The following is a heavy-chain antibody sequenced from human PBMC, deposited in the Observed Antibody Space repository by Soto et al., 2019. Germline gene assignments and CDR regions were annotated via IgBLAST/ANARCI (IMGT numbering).Heavy chain of an antibody. CDR1: GFTFSSYW. D-gene: IGHD6-6*01. J-gene: IGHJ4*02. CDR2: IKQDGSEK. V-gene: IGHV3-7*05. CDR3: ARDLIAARPYFDY. Sequence: GGSLRLSCAASGFTFSSYWMSWVRQAPGKGLEWVANIKQDGSEKYYVDSVKGRFTISRDNAKNSLYLQMNSLRAEDTAVYYCARDLIAARPYFDYWGQGTLVTVSS.